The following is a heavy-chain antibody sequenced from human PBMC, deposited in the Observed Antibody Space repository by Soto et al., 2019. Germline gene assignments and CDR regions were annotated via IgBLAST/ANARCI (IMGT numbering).Heavy chain of an antibody. CDR1: GGIFSSYD. Sequence: QVQLVQSGAEVKKPGSSVKVSCKAAGGIFSSYDSSWLRQAPGQGLEWMGAVIPILGQAYYAQDLQNRVSITADESTRTTYMELRSLRSEDTAVYFCARVGGIGAPPGTDYWGQGTLVTVSS. CDR3: ARVGGIGAPPGTDY. J-gene: IGHJ4*02. V-gene: IGHV1-69*01. D-gene: IGHD6-6*01. CDR2: VIPILGQA.